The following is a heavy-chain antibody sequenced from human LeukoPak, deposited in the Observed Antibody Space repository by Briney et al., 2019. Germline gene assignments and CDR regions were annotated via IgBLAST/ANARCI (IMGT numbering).Heavy chain of an antibody. CDR2: IYYSGST. D-gene: IGHD1-26*01. Sequence: TSETLSLTCTVSGGSISSYYWSWIRQPPGKGLEWIGYIYYSGSTNYNPSLKSRVTISVDTSKNRFSLKLSSATAADTAVYYCAGSIVGATGGDAFDIWGQGTMVTVSS. CDR1: GGSISSYY. V-gene: IGHV4-59*01. CDR3: AGSIVGATGGDAFDI. J-gene: IGHJ3*02.